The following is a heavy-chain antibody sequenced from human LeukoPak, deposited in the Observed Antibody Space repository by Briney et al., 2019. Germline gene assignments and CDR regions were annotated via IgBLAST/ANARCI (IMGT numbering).Heavy chain of an antibody. CDR2: IDSGGGT. J-gene: IGHJ4*02. D-gene: IGHD6-19*01. CDR3: AKYVAGGEYYFEY. V-gene: IGHV3-66*01. Sequence: SGGSLRLSCAASGFTVSRNYMSWVRQAPGKGLEWVSVIDSGGGTYYADAVRGRFTISRDNSKNTLYLQMNSLRAEDTAVYYCAKYVAGGEYYFEYWGQGIQVTVSS. CDR1: GFTVSRNY.